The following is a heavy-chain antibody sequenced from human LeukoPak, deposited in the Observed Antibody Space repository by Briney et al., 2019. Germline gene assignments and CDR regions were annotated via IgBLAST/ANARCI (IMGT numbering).Heavy chain of an antibody. CDR3: ARDPGRAVSGLFDY. CDR2: TYYRSKWYN. CDR1: GDSVSSNSAA. Sequence: TLSLTCAISGDSVSSNSAAWNWVRQSPSRGLEWLGRTYYRSKWYNDYAVSVKSRITINPDTSKNQFSLQLNSVTPEDTAVYYCARDPGRAVSGLFDYWGQGTLVTVSS. V-gene: IGHV6-1*01. D-gene: IGHD6-19*01. J-gene: IGHJ4*02.